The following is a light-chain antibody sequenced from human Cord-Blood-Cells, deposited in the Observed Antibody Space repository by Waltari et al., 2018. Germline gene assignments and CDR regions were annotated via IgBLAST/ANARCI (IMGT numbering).Light chain of an antibody. V-gene: IGKV3-20*01. Sequence: PGERATLSCRTSQSVSSSYLAWYQQKPGQAPRLLIYGASSRATGIPDRFSGSGSGTDFTLTISRLEPEDFAVYYCQQYGSSLYSFGQGTKLEIK. CDR3: QQYGSSLYS. CDR2: GAS. J-gene: IGKJ2*03. CDR1: QSVSSSY.